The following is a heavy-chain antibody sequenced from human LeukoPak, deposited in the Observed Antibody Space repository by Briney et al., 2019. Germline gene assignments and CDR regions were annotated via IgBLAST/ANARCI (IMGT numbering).Heavy chain of an antibody. Sequence: SETLSLTCTVSGGSISSYSWSWIRQPPGKGLEWIGYIYYSGSTNYNPSLKSRVTISVDTSKNQFSLKLSSVTAADTAVYYCARAAGDWWGQGTLVTVSS. J-gene: IGHJ4*02. CDR3: ARAAGDW. V-gene: IGHV4-59*01. CDR1: GGSISSYS. D-gene: IGHD3-9*01. CDR2: IYYSGST.